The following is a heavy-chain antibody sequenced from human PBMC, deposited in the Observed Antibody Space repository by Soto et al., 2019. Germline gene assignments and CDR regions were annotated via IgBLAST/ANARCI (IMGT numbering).Heavy chain of an antibody. CDR2: IFWDDDK. CDR3: AHRRYGAVDYYFDY. D-gene: IGHD3-9*01. CDR1: GFSLSTSREG. J-gene: IGHJ4*02. Sequence: SGPTLVNPTQTLTLTCTFSGFSLSTSREGVGWIRQPPGKALEWLALIFWDDDKRYSPSLKNRLTITKDTSTNQVVLTMTNMDPMDTATYYWAHRRYGAVDYYFDYWGQGTLVTVSS. V-gene: IGHV2-5*02.